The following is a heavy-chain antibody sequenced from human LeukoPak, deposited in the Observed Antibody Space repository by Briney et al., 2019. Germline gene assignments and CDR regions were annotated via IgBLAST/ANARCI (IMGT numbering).Heavy chain of an antibody. D-gene: IGHD3-10*01. CDR2: ISSSSTI. CDR1: GFTVSSNY. V-gene: IGHV3-69-1*01. CDR3: ARGVRGVPHDY. Sequence: PGGSLRLSCAASGFTVSSNYMSWVRQAPGKGLEWVSYISSSSTIYYADSVKGRFTISRDNAKNSLYLQMNSLRAEDTAVYYCARGVRGVPHDYWGQGTLVTVSS. J-gene: IGHJ4*02.